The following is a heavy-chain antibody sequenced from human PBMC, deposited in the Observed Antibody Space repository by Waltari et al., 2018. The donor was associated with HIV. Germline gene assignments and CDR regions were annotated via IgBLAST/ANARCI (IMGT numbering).Heavy chain of an antibody. D-gene: IGHD3-16*01. CDR2: INPNSGGT. Sequence: QVQLVQSGTEVKKPGASVKVSCKASGYTFTGYYVHWVRQAPGQGLEWMGWINPNSGGTNYAQKFQGRVTMTRDTSISTAYMELSRLRSDDTAVYYCARYPSWVGESYYYYGMDVWGQGTTVTVSS. CDR1: GYTFTGYY. CDR3: ARYPSWVGESYYYYGMDV. V-gene: IGHV1-2*02. J-gene: IGHJ6*02.